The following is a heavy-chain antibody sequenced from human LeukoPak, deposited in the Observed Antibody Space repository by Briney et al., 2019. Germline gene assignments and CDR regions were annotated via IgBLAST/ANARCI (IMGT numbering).Heavy chain of an antibody. D-gene: IGHD6-19*01. J-gene: IGHJ4*02. CDR3: AGGVGSIAVAGKGRFDY. Sequence: GGSLRLSCAASGFTVSSNYMSWVRQAPGKGLEWVSVIYSGGSTYYADSVKGRFTISRDNSKNTLYLQMNSLRAEDTAVYYCAGGVGSIAVAGKGRFDYWGQGTLVAVSS. CDR1: GFTVSSNY. V-gene: IGHV3-53*01. CDR2: IYSGGST.